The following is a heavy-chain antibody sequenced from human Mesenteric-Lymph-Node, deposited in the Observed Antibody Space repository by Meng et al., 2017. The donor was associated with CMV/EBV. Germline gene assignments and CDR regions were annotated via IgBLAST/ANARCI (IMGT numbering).Heavy chain of an antibody. CDR3: AGRIAAAAPDAFDI. J-gene: IGHJ3*02. CDR1: GGSISSYY. CDR2: IYYSGST. Sequence: ETLSLTCTVSGGSISSYYWSWIRQPPGRGLEWIGYIYYSGSTNYNPSLKSRVTISVDTSKNQFSLKLSSVTAADTAVYYCAGRIAAAAPDAFDIWGQGTMVTVSS. V-gene: IGHV4-59*01. D-gene: IGHD6-13*01.